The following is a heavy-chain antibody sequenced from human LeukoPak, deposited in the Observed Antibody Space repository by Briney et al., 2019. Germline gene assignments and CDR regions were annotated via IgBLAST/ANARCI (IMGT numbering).Heavy chain of an antibody. CDR3: AKGSSGGSLNTLYYFDY. V-gene: IGHV3-7*01. D-gene: IGHD2-15*01. Sequence: GGSLRLSCTASGFTFSRYWMSWVRQAPGKGLEWVTNIKQDESEKYYVDSVKGRFTISRDNAKNSLYLQMNSLIAEDTAVYYCAKGSSGGSLNTLYYFDYWGQGTLVTVSS. J-gene: IGHJ4*02. CDR1: GFTFSRYW. CDR2: IKQDESEK.